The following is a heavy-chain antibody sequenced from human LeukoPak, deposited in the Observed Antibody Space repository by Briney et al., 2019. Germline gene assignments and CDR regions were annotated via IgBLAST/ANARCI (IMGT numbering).Heavy chain of an antibody. CDR3: ATKVVDTAMGSGNYYYGMDV. D-gene: IGHD5-18*01. J-gene: IGHJ6*02. CDR2: IIPIFGTA. CDR1: GGTFSSYA. V-gene: IGHV1-69*01. Sequence: ASVKVSCKASGGTFSSYAISWVRQAPGQGLEWMGGIIPIFGTANYAQKFQGRVTITADESTSTAYMELSSLRSEDTAVYYCATKVVDTAMGSGNYYYGMDVWGQGTTVTVSS.